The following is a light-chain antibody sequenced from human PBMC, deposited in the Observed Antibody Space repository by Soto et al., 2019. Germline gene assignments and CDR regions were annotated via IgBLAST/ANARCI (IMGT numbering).Light chain of an antibody. Sequence: TVLTQSPGTLSLSPGESATLSCRASQSVSSSYLAWYQQKPGQAPRLLIYGASSRATGIPDRFSGSGSGTDFTLSISRLEPEDFAVYYCLQYVGTVQTFGLGTKVDIK. CDR3: LQYVGTVQT. CDR2: GAS. V-gene: IGKV3-20*01. J-gene: IGKJ1*01. CDR1: QSVSSSY.